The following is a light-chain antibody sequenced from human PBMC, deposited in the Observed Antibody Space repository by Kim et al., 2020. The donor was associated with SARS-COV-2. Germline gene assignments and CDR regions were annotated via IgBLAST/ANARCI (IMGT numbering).Light chain of an antibody. CDR3: QSYEV. CDR1: SGSIASKP. V-gene: IGLV6-57*03. CDR2: EDS. Sequence: ESPGKTVTISCTRTSGSIASKPVQWYKQRPGSVPTTVIYEDSLRPSGIPDRFSGSIDTSSNSASLTISGLTTEDEAVYFCQSYEVFGGGTQLTVL. J-gene: IGLJ2*01.